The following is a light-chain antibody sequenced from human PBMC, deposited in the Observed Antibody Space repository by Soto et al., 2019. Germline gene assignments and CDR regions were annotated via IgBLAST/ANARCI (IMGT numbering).Light chain of an antibody. CDR1: QSISSW. Sequence: DIQMTQSPSTLSASVGDRVTITCRASQSISSWLAWYQQKPGKAPKLLIYKASTLKSGVPSRFSGSGSGTEFTLTISSLQPDDSASYYCQQYYNSVLTFGGGTKVDIK. CDR3: QQYYNSVLT. CDR2: KAS. J-gene: IGKJ4*01. V-gene: IGKV1-5*03.